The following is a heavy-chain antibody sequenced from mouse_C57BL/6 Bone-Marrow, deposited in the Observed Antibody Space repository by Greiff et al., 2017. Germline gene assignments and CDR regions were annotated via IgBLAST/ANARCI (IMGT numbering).Heavy chain of an antibody. V-gene: IGHV1-54*01. D-gene: IGHD1-1*01. CDR3: STTGGY. Sequence: VQLQQSGAELVRPGTSVKVSCKASGYAFTNYLIEWVKQRPGQGLEWIGVINPGSGGTNYNEKFKGKATLTADKSSSTSYKQLSSLTSEDSAVYFCSTTGGYWGQGTTLTVSS. J-gene: IGHJ2*01. CDR1: GYAFTNYL. CDR2: INPGSGGT.